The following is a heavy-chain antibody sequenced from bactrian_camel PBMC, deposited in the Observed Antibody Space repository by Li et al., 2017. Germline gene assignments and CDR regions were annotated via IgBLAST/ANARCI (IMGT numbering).Heavy chain of an antibody. CDR1: GYSASFRY. CDR2: TDRGSGST. J-gene: IGHJ4*01. CDR3: ASDARESWMGCSFGEADYKD. Sequence: VQLVESGGGSVQAGGSLRLSCVVSGYSASFRYMGWFRQAPGKEREGVTSTDRGSGSTYYDDSVKGRFTISQDNAKNTVFLQMNSLKPEDTAMYYCASDARESWMGCSFGEADYKDWGQGTQVTVS. V-gene: IGHV3S40*01. D-gene: IGHD3*01.